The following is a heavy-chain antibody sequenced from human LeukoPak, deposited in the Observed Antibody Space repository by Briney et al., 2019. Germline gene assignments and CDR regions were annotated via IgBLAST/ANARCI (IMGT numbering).Heavy chain of an antibody. J-gene: IGHJ4*02. CDR1: GFTFSSYG. CDR2: IWYDGSNK. D-gene: IGHD5-18*01. V-gene: IGHV3-33*01. CDR3: ARGGSGGHSYGFDY. Sequence: GGSLRLSCAASGFTFSSYGMHWVRQAPGKGLEWVAVIWYDGSNKYYADSVKGRFTISRDNSKNTLYLQMNSLRAEDTAVYYCARGGSGGHSYGFDYWGQGTLVTVSS.